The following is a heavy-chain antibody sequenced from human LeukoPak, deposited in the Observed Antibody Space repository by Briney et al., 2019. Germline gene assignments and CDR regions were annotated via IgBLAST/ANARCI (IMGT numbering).Heavy chain of an antibody. D-gene: IGHD3/OR15-3a*01. Sequence: SETLSLTCAVYGGSFSGYYWSWIRQPPGKGLEWIGEINHSGSINYNPSLKSRVTISVDTSKNQFSLKLSSVTAADTAVYYCARVGRDKGKDYWGQGTLVTVSS. J-gene: IGHJ4*02. CDR2: INHSGSI. CDR3: ARVGRDKGKDY. CDR1: GGSFSGYY. V-gene: IGHV4-34*01.